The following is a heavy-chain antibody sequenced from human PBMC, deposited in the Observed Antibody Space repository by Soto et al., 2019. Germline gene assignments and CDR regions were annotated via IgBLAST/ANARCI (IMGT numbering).Heavy chain of an antibody. CDR3: ARDLAEMATNTFDY. D-gene: IGHD5-12*01. Sequence: GGSLRLSCAAFGLTFSDSAMHWVRQASGKGLEWVGRIRSKTNDYATRYAASVKGRFTISRDDSKNTAYLQMNNVRAEDTAVYYCARDLAEMATNTFDYWGQGT. CDR1: GLTFSDSA. CDR2: IRSKTNDYAT. V-gene: IGHV3-73*01. J-gene: IGHJ4*02.